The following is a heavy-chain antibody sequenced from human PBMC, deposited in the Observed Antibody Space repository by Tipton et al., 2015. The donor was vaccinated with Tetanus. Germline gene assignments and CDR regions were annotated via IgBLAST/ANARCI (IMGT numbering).Heavy chain of an antibody. CDR1: GGSISSSSYY. Sequence: LRLSCTVSGGSISSSSYYWGWIRQPPGKGLEWIGSIYYSGSTYYNPSLKSRVTISVDTSKNQFSLKLSSVTAADTAVYYCATDYDFWSGYRNYWGQGTLVTVSS. CDR2: IYYSGST. J-gene: IGHJ4*02. D-gene: IGHD3-3*01. V-gene: IGHV4-39*01. CDR3: ATDYDFWSGYRNY.